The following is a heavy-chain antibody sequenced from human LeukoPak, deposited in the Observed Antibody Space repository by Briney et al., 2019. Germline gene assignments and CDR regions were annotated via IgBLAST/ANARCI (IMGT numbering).Heavy chain of an antibody. J-gene: IGHJ4*01. CDR2: ISAYNGNT. CDR3: ERMGYCSSTSCYIDTY. D-gene: IGHD2-2*02. CDR1: GYTFTSYG. Sequence: GASVKVSCKASGYTFTSYGISWVRQAPGQGLEWMGWISAYNGNTNYAQKLQGRVTMTTDTSTSTAYMELRSLRSDDTAVYYCERMGYCSSTSCYIDTYWGQGTLVTVSS. V-gene: IGHV1-18*01.